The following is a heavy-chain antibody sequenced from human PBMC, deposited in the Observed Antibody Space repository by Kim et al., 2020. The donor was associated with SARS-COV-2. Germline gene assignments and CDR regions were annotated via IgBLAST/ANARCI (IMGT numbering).Heavy chain of an antibody. V-gene: IGHV1-3*01. CDR1: GYTFTSYA. Sequence: ASVKVSCKASGYTFTSYAMHWVRQAPGQRLEWMGWINAGNGNTKYSQKFQGRVTITRDTSASTAYMELSSLRSEDTAVYYCARVVTRLLWFPRSYFDYWGQGTLVTVSS. J-gene: IGHJ4*02. D-gene: IGHD3-10*01. CDR2: INAGNGNT. CDR3: ARVVTRLLWFPRSYFDY.